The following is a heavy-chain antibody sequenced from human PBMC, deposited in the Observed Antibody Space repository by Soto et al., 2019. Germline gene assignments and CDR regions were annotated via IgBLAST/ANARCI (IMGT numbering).Heavy chain of an antibody. Sequence: QVQLVESGGGLVQPGRSLRLSCAAFGFIFISYAMHWVRQAPGKGLEWVAVISYDGSNKYYADSVKGRFTISRDNSKNTLYLQMNSLRAEDTAVYYCARTGLLHGMDVWGQGTTVTVSS. CDR2: ISYDGSNK. J-gene: IGHJ6*02. D-gene: IGHD2-15*01. V-gene: IGHV3-30-3*01. CDR3: ARTGLLHGMDV. CDR1: GFIFISYA.